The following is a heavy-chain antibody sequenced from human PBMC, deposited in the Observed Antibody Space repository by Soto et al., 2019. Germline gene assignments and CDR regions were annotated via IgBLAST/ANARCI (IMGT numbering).Heavy chain of an antibody. Sequence: EVQLLESGGGLVQPGGSLRLSCAASGFTFSSYAMSWVRQTPGKGLEWVSGISGGGGNTYYADSVTGRFTISRDNSKKTLYLQMDRLRAADKGILYLAEDRGGGGRFCGIAGAGIPSWGQGNQGTLS. V-gene: IGHV3-23*01. CDR1: GFTFSSYA. CDR2: ISGGGGNT. D-gene: IGHD1-26*01. J-gene: IGHJ5*02. CDR3: AEDRGGGGRFCGIAGAGIPS.